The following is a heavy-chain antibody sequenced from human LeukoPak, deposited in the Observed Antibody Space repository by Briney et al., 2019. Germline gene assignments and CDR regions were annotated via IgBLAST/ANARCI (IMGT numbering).Heavy chain of an antibody. Sequence: SVKVSCKASGGTFSSYAISWVRQAPGQGLEWMGGIIPIFGTANYAQKFQGRVTITADESTSTAYMELSSLRSEDTAVYYCASSIQQLVLFYFDYWGQGTLVTVSS. CDR2: IIPIFGTA. J-gene: IGHJ4*02. V-gene: IGHV1-69*13. CDR3: ASSIQQLVLFYFDY. CDR1: GGTFSSYA. D-gene: IGHD6-13*01.